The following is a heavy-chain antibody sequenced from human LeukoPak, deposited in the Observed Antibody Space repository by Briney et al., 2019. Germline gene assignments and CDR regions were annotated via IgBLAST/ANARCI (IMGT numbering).Heavy chain of an antibody. CDR2: IYSGGNT. V-gene: IGHV4-4*07. Sequence: SETLSLTCTVSGGSISRYYWSWIRLPAEKGLEWIGRIYSGGNTDYNPPLKSRVTMSVDASKNQFSLRLNSVTAADTAVYYCARVITDGYNEQDYLDYWGQGTLVTVSS. CDR3: ARVITDGYNEQDYLDY. D-gene: IGHD1-14*01. J-gene: IGHJ4*02. CDR1: GGSISRYY.